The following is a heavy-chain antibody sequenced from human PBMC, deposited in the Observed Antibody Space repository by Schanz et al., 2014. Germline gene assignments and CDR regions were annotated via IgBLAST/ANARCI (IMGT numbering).Heavy chain of an antibody. CDR2: ISAYNGHT. J-gene: IGHJ6*02. Sequence: QVQLVQSGSEVKKPGASVKVSCKASGYTFTTYGISWVRQAPGQGLEWMGWISAYNGHTNYAQKFQGRVTMTTDTSTSTAYMELRSLRSEDTAVYYCASALTTWGGMDVWGQGTTVTVSS. CDR3: ASALTTWGGMDV. V-gene: IGHV1-18*01. CDR1: GYTFTTYG. D-gene: IGHD4-4*01.